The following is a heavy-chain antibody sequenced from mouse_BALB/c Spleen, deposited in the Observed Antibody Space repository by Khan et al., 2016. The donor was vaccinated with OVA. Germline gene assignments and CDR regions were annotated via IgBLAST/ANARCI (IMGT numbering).Heavy chain of an antibody. Sequence: EVELVESGGGLVKPGGSLKLSCAASGFTFYNFAMSWVRQTPEKRLEWVATVSSDGSYTYYPDSVKGRFSISRDNAKNTLYLQMSSLRSEDTAMYYCARQGGIYDGPFDYWGQGTTLTVSS. CDR3: ARQGGIYDGPFDY. V-gene: IGHV5-9-3*01. CDR1: GFTFYNFA. CDR2: VSSDGSYT. D-gene: IGHD2-3*01. J-gene: IGHJ2*01.